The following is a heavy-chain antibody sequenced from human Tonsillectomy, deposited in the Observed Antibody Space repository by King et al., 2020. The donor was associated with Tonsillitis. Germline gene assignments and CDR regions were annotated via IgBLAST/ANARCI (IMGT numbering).Heavy chain of an antibody. CDR3: ARYVSGSFDS. CDR2: MDYSGTI. Sequence: QLQESGPGVVKPSETLSLTCTVSGGSISSSDHYLAWIRQPPGKGLEGIGYMDYSGTIFYNASLKRRITISGGTSENRFSLKLSSVTAADTAVYFCARYVSGSFDSWGQGALVTVSS. J-gene: IGHJ4*02. D-gene: IGHD1-26*01. CDR1: GGSISSSDHY. V-gene: IGHV4-39*01.